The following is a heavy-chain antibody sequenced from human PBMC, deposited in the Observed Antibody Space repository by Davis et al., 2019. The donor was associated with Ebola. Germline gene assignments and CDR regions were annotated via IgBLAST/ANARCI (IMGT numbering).Heavy chain of an antibody. D-gene: IGHD3/OR15-3a*01. J-gene: IGHJ4*02. Sequence: MPSETLSLTCSVSGGSINSGTYYWGWIRQFSGKGLEWIGYMYYDGSAFHNPPLKSRATISLDKSNNQFSLKLRSVTAADTAVYYCARAEVGHASPFDCWGQGTLVTVSS. CDR3: ARAEVGHASPFDC. V-gene: IGHV4-31*03. CDR1: GGSINSGTYY. CDR2: MYYDGSA.